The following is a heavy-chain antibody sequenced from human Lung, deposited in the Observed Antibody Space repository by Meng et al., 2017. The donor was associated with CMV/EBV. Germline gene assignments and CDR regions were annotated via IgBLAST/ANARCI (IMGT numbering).Heavy chain of an antibody. CDR3: ARDSTVSRRWDGMDV. Sequence: GGSLRLSCVASGFTFSTHTMIWVRQAPGKGLEWVSSISSRSGSDIYYADSVKGRFTISRDNATNSLYLQMNSLRAEDTAVYYCARDSTVSRRWDGMDVWGQGTXVTVSS. J-gene: IGHJ6*02. D-gene: IGHD4-11*01. CDR1: GFTFSTHT. V-gene: IGHV3-21*01. CDR2: ISSRSGSDI.